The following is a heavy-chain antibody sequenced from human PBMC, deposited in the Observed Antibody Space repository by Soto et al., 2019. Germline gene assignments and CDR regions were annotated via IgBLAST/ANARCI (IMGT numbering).Heavy chain of an antibody. V-gene: IGHV4-59*01. CDR2: IYYSGST. D-gene: IGHD6-6*01. CDR3: ARVSIAARRLDY. J-gene: IGHJ4*02. CDR1: GGSISSYY. Sequence: SDTLSLTCTVSGGSISSYYWSWILQPPGKGLVWIGYIYYSGSTNYNPSLKSRVTISVDTSKNQLSLKLSSVTAADTAVYYCARVSIAARRLDYWGQGTLVTVSS.